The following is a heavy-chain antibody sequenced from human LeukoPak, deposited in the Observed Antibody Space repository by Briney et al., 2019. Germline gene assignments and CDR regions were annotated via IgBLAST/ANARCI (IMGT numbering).Heavy chain of an antibody. CDR1: GGXISSSSGYY. Sequence: PSETLSLTCTVSGGXISSSSGYYWGWIRQPPGKGLEWIGSISYSGTTYYNPSLKSRVTIFEDTSKNQFSLKLSSVTAADTAVYYCARLLRRDNWFDPWGQGTLVTVSS. CDR2: ISYSGTT. J-gene: IGHJ5*02. D-gene: IGHD2/OR15-2a*01. CDR3: ARLLRRDNWFDP. V-gene: IGHV4-39*01.